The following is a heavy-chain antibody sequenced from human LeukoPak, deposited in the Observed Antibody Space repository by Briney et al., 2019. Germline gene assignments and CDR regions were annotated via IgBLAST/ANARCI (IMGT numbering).Heavy chain of an antibody. D-gene: IGHD2-2*02. CDR2: INHSGST. V-gene: IGHV4-34*01. CDR3: ARGYCSSTSCYTRWTGWFDP. CDR1: GGSFSGYY. Sequence: SETLSLTCAVYGGSFSGYYWSWIRQPPGKGLEWIGEINHSGSTNYNPSLKSRVTISVDTSKNQFSLKLSSVTAADTAVYYCARGYCSSTSCYTRWTGWFDPWGQGTLVTVSS. J-gene: IGHJ5*02.